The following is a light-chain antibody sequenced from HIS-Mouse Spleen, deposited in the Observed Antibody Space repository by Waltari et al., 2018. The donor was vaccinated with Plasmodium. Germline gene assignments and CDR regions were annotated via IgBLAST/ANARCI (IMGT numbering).Light chain of an antibody. CDR3: QQYYSFPRP. V-gene: IGKV1D-8*02. J-gene: IGKJ1*01. Sequence: AIWMTQSPALLSASTGERVTISCRMSPGISSYLAWYQQKPGKAPELLIYAASTLQSGVPSRFSGSGSGTDFTLTISCLQSEDFATYYCQQYYSFPRPFGQGTKVEIK. CDR2: AAS. CDR1: PGISSY.